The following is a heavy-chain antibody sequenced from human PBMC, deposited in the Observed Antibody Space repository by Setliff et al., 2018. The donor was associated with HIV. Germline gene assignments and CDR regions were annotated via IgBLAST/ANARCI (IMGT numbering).Heavy chain of an antibody. CDR2: IYYSGST. J-gene: IGHJ5*02. V-gene: IGHV4-39*01. D-gene: IGHD6-19*01. CDR3: ARLGIAVVVFGFDP. CDR1: GGSISSSSYY. Sequence: SETLSLTCTVSGGSISSSSYYWGWIRQPPGKGLEWTGSIYYSGSTYYNPSLKSRVTISVDTSKNQFSLKLSSVTAADTAVYYCARLGIAVVVFGFDPWGQGTLVTVSS.